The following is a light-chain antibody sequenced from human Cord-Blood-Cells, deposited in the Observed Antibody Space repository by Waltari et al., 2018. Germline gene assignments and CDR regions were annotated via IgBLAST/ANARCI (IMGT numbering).Light chain of an antibody. CDR3: QQSYSTPYT. CDR2: AAS. V-gene: IGKV1-39*01. Sequence: DIPMTQSPSSLPASVGDRVPITCRASQSISSYLNWYQQKPGKAPKLLIYAASSLQSGVPSRFSCSGSGTDFTLTISSLQPEDFATYYCQQSYSTPYTFGQGTKLAIK. J-gene: IGKJ2*01. CDR1: QSISSY.